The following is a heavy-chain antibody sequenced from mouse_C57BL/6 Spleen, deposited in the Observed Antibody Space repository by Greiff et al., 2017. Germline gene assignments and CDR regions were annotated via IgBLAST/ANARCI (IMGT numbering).Heavy chain of an antibody. J-gene: IGHJ4*01. Sequence: EVKLMESGGGLVQSGRSLRLSCATSGFTFSDFYMEWVRQAPGKGLEWIAASRNKANDYTTEYSASVKGRFIVSRDTSQSILYLQVKALRAEHTAMYYGASDAGGYDYDVGAMDYWGQGTSVTVSS. CDR1: GFTFSDFY. CDR2: SRNKANDYTT. V-gene: IGHV7-1*01. CDR3: ASDAGGYDYDVGAMDY. D-gene: IGHD2-4*01.